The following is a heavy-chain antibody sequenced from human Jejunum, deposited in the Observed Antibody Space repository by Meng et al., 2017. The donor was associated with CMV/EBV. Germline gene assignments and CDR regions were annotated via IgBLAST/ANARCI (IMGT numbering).Heavy chain of an antibody. CDR1: RFSLTTSGVA. D-gene: IGHD5-24*01. CDR3: AHLDGTTWYYYDY. V-gene: IGHV2-5*01. Sequence: RFSLTTSGVAVGWIRQPPGKALEWLAHIYWNGNKYYSTSLKSRLTITKDTSKNQVVLTMTNVDPVDTATYYCAHLDGTTWYYYDYWGQGTLGTVSS. J-gene: IGHJ4*02. CDR2: IYWNGNK.